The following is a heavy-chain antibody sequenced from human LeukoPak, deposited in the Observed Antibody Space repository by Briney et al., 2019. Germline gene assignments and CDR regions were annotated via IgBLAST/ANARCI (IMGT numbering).Heavy chain of an antibody. D-gene: IGHD5-24*01. CDR2: ISYDGRNK. Sequence: QPGRSLRLSCAASGFTFSGYSMHWVRQAPGKGLQWVAVISYDGRNKYYVDSVKGRFTISRGNSKNTLHLEMNSLRPEDTAMYYCARDPDGYNFFDSWGQGTLVTVSS. J-gene: IGHJ4*02. V-gene: IGHV3-30*04. CDR3: ARDPDGYNFFDS. CDR1: GFTFSGYS.